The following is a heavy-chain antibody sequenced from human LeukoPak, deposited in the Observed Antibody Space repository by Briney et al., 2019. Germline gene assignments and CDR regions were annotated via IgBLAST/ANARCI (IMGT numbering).Heavy chain of an antibody. V-gene: IGHV3-48*01. CDR3: ARDLTIFGVVIGLFDY. J-gene: IGHJ4*02. CDR2: ISSSSSTI. Sequence: PGGSLRLSCAVSGFTFSTYSMNWVRQAPGKGLEWVTYISSSSSTIYYADSVKGRFTISRDNAKNSLYLQMNSLRAEDTAVYYCARDLTIFGVVIGLFDYWGQGTLVTVSS. CDR1: GFTFSTYS. D-gene: IGHD3-3*01.